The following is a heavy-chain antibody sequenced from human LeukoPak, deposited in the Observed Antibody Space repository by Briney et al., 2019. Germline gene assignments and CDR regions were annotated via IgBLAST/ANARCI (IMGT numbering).Heavy chain of an antibody. D-gene: IGHD3-9*01. CDR2: ISSNGGST. V-gene: IGHV3-64D*06. Sequence: GGSLRLPCSASGFTFSSYAMHWVRQAPGKGLEYVSAISSNGGSTYYADSVKGRFTISRDNSKNTLYLQMSSLRAEDTAVYYCVKGLYDILTGYPFDYWGQGTLVTVSS. J-gene: IGHJ4*02. CDR3: VKGLYDILTGYPFDY. CDR1: GFTFSSYA.